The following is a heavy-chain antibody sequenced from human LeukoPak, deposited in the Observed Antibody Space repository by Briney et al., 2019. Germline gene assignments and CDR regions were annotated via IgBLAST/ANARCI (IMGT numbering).Heavy chain of an antibody. CDR1: GGSFSGYY. D-gene: IGHD2/OR15-2a*01. CDR2: INHSGST. V-gene: IGHV4-34*01. J-gene: IGHJ3*01. Sequence: PSETLSLTCAVYGGSFSGYYWSWIRQPPGKGLEWIGEINHSGSTNYNPSLKSRVTISVDTSKNQFSLKLSSVTAADTAVYFCARPSPPLVTWGQGTMVTVSS. CDR3: ARPSPPLVT.